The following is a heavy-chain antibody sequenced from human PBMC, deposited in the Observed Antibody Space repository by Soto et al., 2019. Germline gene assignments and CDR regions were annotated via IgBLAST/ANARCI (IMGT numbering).Heavy chain of an antibody. Sequence: ASVKVSCKASGYTFSSIGISWVRQAPGQGLEWMGWISPYKGNTHYAQGLQGRVTMTTDTSTSTAYMELRSLRSDDTAVYYCARNGPYYDILTGQYYYYYGMDVWGQGTTVTVSS. CDR2: ISPYKGNT. CDR3: ARNGPYYDILTGQYYYYYGMDV. V-gene: IGHV1-18*01. CDR1: GYTFSSIG. D-gene: IGHD3-9*01. J-gene: IGHJ6*02.